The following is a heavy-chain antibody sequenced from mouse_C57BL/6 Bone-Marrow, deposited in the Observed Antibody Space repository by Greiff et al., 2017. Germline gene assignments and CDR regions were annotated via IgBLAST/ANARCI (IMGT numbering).Heavy chain of an antibody. CDR3: ARSSYDAEVYFDY. V-gene: IGHV14-2*01. CDR1: GFNITDYY. J-gene: IGHJ2*01. Sequence: VQLQQSGAELVKPGASVKLSCTASGFNITDYYMHWVKQRTEQGLEWIGRIDPEDGETKYAPQFQGKATLTADTSTNTAYLQLSSLTSEDTAVYYSARSSYDAEVYFDYWGQGTTLTVSS. D-gene: IGHD2-12*01. CDR2: IDPEDGET.